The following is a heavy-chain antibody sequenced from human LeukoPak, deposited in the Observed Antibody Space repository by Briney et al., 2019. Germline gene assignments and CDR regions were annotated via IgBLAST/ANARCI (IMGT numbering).Heavy chain of an antibody. J-gene: IGHJ4*02. CDR1: GFTVSSNY. CDR3: AKSSSSSWDY. Sequence: GGSLRLSCAASGFTVSSNYMSWVRQAPGKGLEWVSLIYSGGSTYYADSVKGRFTISRDNSKNTLYLQMNSLRAEDTAVYYCAKSSSSSWDYWGQGTLVTVSS. CDR2: IYSGGST. V-gene: IGHV3-53*01. D-gene: IGHD6-13*01.